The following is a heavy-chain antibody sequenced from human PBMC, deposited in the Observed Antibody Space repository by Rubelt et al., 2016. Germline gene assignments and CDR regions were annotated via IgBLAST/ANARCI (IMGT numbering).Heavy chain of an antibody. CDR2: ISGSGDST. J-gene: IGHJ4*02. CDR3: ARGFDKAYSISWSS. Sequence: GGSLRLSCAASGFTFSSYAMSWVRQAPGKGLEWVSAISGSGDSTNYADSVKGRFTISRDNSKNTLYLQMSSLRAEDTAGYYCARGFDKAYSISWSSWGQGTLVTVSS. CDR1: GFTFSSYA. D-gene: IGHD6-13*01. V-gene: IGHV3-23*01.